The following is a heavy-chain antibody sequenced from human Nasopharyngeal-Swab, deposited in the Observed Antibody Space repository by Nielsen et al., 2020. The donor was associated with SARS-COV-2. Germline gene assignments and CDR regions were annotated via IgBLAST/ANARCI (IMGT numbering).Heavy chain of an antibody. V-gene: IGHV4-59*01. CDR2: IYYSGST. Sequence: SETLSLTCAVYGGSFSGYYWSWIRQPPGKGLEWIGYIYYSGSTNYNPSLKSRVTISVDTSKNQFSLKLSSVTAADTAVYYCARAIRITIFGVVASFDYWGQGTLVTVSS. D-gene: IGHD3-3*01. J-gene: IGHJ4*02. CDR1: GGSFSGYY. CDR3: ARAIRITIFGVVASFDY.